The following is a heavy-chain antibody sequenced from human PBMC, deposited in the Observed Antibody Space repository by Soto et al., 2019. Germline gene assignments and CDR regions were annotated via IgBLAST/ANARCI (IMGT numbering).Heavy chain of an antibody. Sequence: ASVKVSCKASGYTFTSYAMHWVRQAPGQRLEWMGWINAGNGNTKYSQKFQGRVTITRDTSASTAYMELSSLRSEDTAVYYCAREYEGIAVALVATPGYWGQGTLVTVSS. J-gene: IGHJ4*02. CDR3: AREYEGIAVALVATPGY. CDR1: GYTFTSYA. D-gene: IGHD6-19*01. CDR2: INAGNGNT. V-gene: IGHV1-3*01.